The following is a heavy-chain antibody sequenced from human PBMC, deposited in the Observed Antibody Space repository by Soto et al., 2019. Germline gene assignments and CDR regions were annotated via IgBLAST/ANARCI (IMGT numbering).Heavy chain of an antibody. J-gene: IGHJ6*02. CDR1: GYTFTSYG. V-gene: IGHV1-18*04. D-gene: IGHD6-6*01. Sequence: AAVKVSCKASGYTFTSYGISWVRQAPGQGLEWMGWISAYNGNTNYAQKLQGRVTMTTDTSTSTAYMELRSLRSDDTAVYYCARDWEQLVHYYYYGMDVWGQGTTVTVYS. CDR2: ISAYNGNT. CDR3: ARDWEQLVHYYYYGMDV.